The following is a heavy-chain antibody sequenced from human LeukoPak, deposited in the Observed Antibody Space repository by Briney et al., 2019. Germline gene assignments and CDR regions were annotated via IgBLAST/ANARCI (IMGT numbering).Heavy chain of an antibody. J-gene: IGHJ4*02. CDR3: ARDMRGDGFNSFDH. D-gene: IGHD5-24*01. CDR1: GFTFSSYA. V-gene: IGHV3-23*01. Sequence: GGSLRLSCAASGFTFSSYAMSWVRQAPGKGREWVSAISGSGGSTYYADSVKGRFTTSSESSKNTLYLQMNSLRVDDTAVYYCARDMRGDGFNSFDHWGLGILVTVSS. CDR2: ISGSGGST.